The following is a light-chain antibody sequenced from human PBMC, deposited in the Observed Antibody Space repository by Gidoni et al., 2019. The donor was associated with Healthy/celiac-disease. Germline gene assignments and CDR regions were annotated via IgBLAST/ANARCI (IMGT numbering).Light chain of an antibody. J-gene: IGLJ2*01. CDR1: KLGDKY. Sequence: SYELTQPPSVSVSPGQTASITCSGDKLGDKYACWYQQKPGQSPVLVIYQDSKRPSGIPERFSGSNSGNTATLTIGGTQAMDEADYYCQAWDSSTAVVFGGGTKLTV. CDR3: QAWDSSTAVV. V-gene: IGLV3-1*01. CDR2: QDS.